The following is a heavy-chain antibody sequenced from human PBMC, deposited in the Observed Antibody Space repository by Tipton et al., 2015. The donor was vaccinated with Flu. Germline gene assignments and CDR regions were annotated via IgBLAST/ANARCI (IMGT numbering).Heavy chain of an antibody. V-gene: IGHV4-31*03. CDR1: GGSISSGGYY. J-gene: IGHJ4*02. CDR3: ARGGDYDILAD. Sequence: LRLSCTVSGGSISSGGYYWSWIRQHPGKGLEWIGYIYYSGSTYYNPSPKSRVTISVDTSKNQFSLKLSSVTAADTAVYYCARGGDYDILADWGQGTLVTVSS. CDR2: IYYSGST. D-gene: IGHD3-9*01.